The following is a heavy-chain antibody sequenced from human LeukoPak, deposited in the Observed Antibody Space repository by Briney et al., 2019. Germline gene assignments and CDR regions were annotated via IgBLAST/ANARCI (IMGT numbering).Heavy chain of an antibody. Sequence: SETLSLTCTVSGYSISSGYYWAWMRQPPGKGLEWIGSINHSGSTYYNPSLKSRVTVSVDTSKNQVSLRLSSVTAAGTAVYYCARVCSSGRCLDYWGQGTLVTVSS. CDR3: ARVCSSGRCLDY. D-gene: IGHD2-15*01. CDR1: GYSISSGYY. V-gene: IGHV4-38-2*02. CDR2: INHSGST. J-gene: IGHJ4*02.